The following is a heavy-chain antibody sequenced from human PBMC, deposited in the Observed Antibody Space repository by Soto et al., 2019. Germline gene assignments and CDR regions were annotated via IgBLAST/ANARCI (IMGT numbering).Heavy chain of an antibody. CDR2: ISWNSGSI. D-gene: IGHD2-15*01. V-gene: IGHV3-9*03. J-gene: IGHJ6*03. Sequence: GGSLRLSCAASGFTFDDYAMHWVRQAPGKGLEWVSGISWNSGSIGYADSVKGRFTISRDNAKNSLYLQMNSLRAEDMALYYCAKDIRYCSGGSCYSGRLWGYYYYMDVWGKGTTVTVSS. CDR3: AKDIRYCSGGSCYSGRLWGYYYYMDV. CDR1: GFTFDDYA.